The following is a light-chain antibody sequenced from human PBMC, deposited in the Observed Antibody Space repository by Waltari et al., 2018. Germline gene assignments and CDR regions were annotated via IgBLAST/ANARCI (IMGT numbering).Light chain of an antibody. Sequence: EIVMTQSPATLSVSPGERATISCRASQSVGSNLAWYQQNPGQAPRLLIYGASTRATGIPARFSGDGSGTEFTLTISSLQSEDFAVYYCQQYNSWPPFTFGPGTKVDIK. CDR2: GAS. CDR1: QSVGSN. CDR3: QQYNSWPPFT. V-gene: IGKV3-15*01. J-gene: IGKJ3*01.